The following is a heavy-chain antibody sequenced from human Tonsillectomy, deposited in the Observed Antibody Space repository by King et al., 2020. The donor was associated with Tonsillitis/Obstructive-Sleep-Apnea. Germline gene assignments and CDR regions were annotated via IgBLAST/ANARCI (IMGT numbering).Heavy chain of an antibody. J-gene: IGHJ6*03. Sequence: MQLQESGPGLVKPSGTLSLTCAVSCGSISSSNWWSWVRQPPGKGLEWIGAIYHSGSTNYNPSLKSRVTISVDKSKDQFSLKLSSVTAADTAVYYCARGVTIFGVVIIQDYYYYMDVWGKGTTVTVSS. V-gene: IGHV4-4*02. CDR1: CGSISSSNW. CDR2: IYHSGST. D-gene: IGHD3-3*01. CDR3: ARGVTIFGVVIIQDYYYYMDV.